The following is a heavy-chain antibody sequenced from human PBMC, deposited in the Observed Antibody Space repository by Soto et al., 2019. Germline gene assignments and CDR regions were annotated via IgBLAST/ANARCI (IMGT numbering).Heavy chain of an antibody. J-gene: IGHJ4*02. CDR2: ISGSGGST. V-gene: IGHV3-23*01. CDR3: AKDPFLLPAADYFDY. Sequence: GGSLRLSCAASGFTFSSYAMSWVRQAPGKGLEWVSAISGSGGSTYYADSVKGRFTISRDNSKNTLYLQMNSLRAEDTAVYYCAKDPFLLPAADYFDYWGQGTLVTVSS. CDR1: GFTFSSYA. D-gene: IGHD2-2*01.